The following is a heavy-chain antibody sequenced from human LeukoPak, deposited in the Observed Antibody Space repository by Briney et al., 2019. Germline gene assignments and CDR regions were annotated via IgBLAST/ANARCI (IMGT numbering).Heavy chain of an antibody. CDR1: DYISSYY. V-gene: IGHV4-59*08. D-gene: IGHD4-17*01. J-gene: IGHJ4*02. Sequence: SETQSLTCSVSDYISSYYWSWIRQPPGKGLEWIGYVYFRGGATYNPSLKGRVTISEDTSKNRVSLKLNSVTAADTAIYYCARHSHGADHYRDSLDYWGQGIQVTVSS. CDR3: ARHSHGADHYRDSLDY. CDR2: VYFRGGA.